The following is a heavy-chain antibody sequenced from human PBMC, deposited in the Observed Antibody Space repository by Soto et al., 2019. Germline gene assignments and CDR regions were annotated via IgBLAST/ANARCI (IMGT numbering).Heavy chain of an antibody. Sequence: SETLSLTCTVSGGSISSYYWSWIRQPPGKGLEWIGYIYYSGSTNYNPSLKSRVTISVDTSKNQLSLKLSSVTAADTAVYYCARKIRNWFDPWGQGTLVTVSS. CDR3: ARKIRNWFDP. J-gene: IGHJ5*02. V-gene: IGHV4-59*01. CDR1: GGSISSYY. CDR2: IYYSGST.